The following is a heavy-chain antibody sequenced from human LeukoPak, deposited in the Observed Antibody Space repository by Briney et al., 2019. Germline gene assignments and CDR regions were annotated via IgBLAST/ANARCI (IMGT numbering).Heavy chain of an antibody. D-gene: IGHD3-3*01. V-gene: IGHV4-61*09. CDR3: AREGYDSL. CDR1: GGSISSGNYY. CDR2: IYTSGST. J-gene: IGHJ4*02. Sequence: PSETLSLTCIVSGGSISSGNYYWSWIRQPAGKGLEWIGHIYTSGSTNYNPSLKSRVTISVDTSKNQFSLKLSSVTAADTAVYYCAREGYDSLWGQGTLVTVSS.